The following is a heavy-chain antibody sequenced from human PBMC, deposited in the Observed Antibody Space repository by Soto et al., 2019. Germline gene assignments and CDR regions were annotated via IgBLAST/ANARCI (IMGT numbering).Heavy chain of an antibody. D-gene: IGHD2-15*01. CDR3: ARGGYCSGGSCYGRSAGLSPLRY. CDR2: INHSGST. CDR1: GGSFSGYY. V-gene: IGHV4-34*01. J-gene: IGHJ4*02. Sequence: QVQLQQWGAGLLKPSETLSLTCAVYGGSFSGYYWSWIRQPPGKGLEWIGEINHSGSTNYNPSLNSLVTISVDTSKNQFSLKLSSVTAAYTAVYYCARGGYCSGGSCYGRSAGLSPLRYWGQGTLVTVSS.